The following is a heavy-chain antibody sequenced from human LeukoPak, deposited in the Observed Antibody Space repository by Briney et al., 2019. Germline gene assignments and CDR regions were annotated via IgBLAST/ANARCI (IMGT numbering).Heavy chain of an antibody. Sequence: GGSLRLSCAASGFTFSSYAMYWVRQAPGKGLEWVAVISHDGSNKYYADSVKGRFTISRDNSKNTLYLQMNSLRAEDTAVYYCARICSSTDCLIPDWGQGTLVTVSS. CDR3: ARICSSTDCLIPD. J-gene: IGHJ4*02. CDR2: ISHDGSNK. CDR1: GFTFSSYA. D-gene: IGHD2-2*01. V-gene: IGHV3-30-3*01.